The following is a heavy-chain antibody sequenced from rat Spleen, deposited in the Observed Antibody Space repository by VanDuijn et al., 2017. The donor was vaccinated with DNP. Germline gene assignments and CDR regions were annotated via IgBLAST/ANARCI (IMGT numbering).Heavy chain of an antibody. CDR2: ISTNGGGT. J-gene: IGHJ3*01. V-gene: IGHV5-25*01. Sequence: EVQLVESGGGLVQPGRSLKLSCAASGFNFNDYWMGWVRQAPTKGLEWFATISTNGGGTYYRDSVRGRFTISRDTAKSTLYLQMDSLRSEDTATYYCATHTFTPGITTPFAYWGQGTLVTVSS. CDR1: GFNFNDYW. D-gene: IGHD1-4*01. CDR3: ATHTFTPGITTPFAY.